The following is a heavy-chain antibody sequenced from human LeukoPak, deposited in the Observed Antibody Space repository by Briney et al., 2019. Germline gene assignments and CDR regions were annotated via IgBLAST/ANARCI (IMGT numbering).Heavy chain of an antibody. CDR2: IQYDGNTI. Sequence: GGSLRLSCVASGFTYSHNGMHWVRQASGKGLEWVAFIQYDGNTIFYADSVKGRFTISRDNSKNTLYLQMNSLRAEGTAVYYCAKDSAKKYDDYWGQGTLVTVSS. V-gene: IGHV3-30*02. CDR1: GFTYSHNG. D-gene: IGHD2/OR15-2a*01. CDR3: AKDSAKKYDDY. J-gene: IGHJ4*02.